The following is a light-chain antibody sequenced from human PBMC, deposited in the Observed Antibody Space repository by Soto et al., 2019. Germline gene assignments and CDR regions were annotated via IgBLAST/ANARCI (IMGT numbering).Light chain of an antibody. J-gene: IGKJ5*01. CDR2: GAS. CDR3: QQYGSSPPIT. CDR1: QSVSSN. V-gene: IGKV3-20*01. Sequence: EVVMTQSPATLSVSPGERATLSCRASQSVSSNLAWYQQKPGQAPTLILYGASTRATGIPDRFSGSGSGTDFTLTISRLEPEDFAVYYCQQYGSSPPITFGQGTRLEIK.